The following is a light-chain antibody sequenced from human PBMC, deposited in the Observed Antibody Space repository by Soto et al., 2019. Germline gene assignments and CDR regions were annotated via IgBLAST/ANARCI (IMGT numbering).Light chain of an antibody. CDR1: SGYSHYT. Sequence: QAVVTQPPSASASLGASVTLTCTLSSGYSHYTVDWYQQRPGKGPRFVMRVGTGGIVGSKGDGIPDRFSVLGSGLNRYLTIKNIQEEDESDYHCAAEHGSGNHFSGVFGGGTKLTVL. J-gene: IGLJ3*02. V-gene: IGLV9-49*01. CDR2: VGTGGIVG. CDR3: AAEHGSGNHFSGV.